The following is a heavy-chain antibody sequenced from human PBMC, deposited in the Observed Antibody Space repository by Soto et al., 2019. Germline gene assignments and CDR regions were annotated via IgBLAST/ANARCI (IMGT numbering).Heavy chain of an antibody. D-gene: IGHD3-9*01. CDR2: INHSGST. CDR3: ARGGYRLRYFDWLFKAGKDYYYYGMDV. V-gene: IGHV4-34*01. J-gene: IGHJ6*02. CDR1: GGSFSGYY. Sequence: QVQLQQWGAGLLKPSETLSLTCAVYGGSFSGYYWSWIRQPPGKGLEWIGEINHSGSTNYNPSLKSRVTISVDTSKNQFSLKLSSVTAADTAVYYWARGGYRLRYFDWLFKAGKDYYYYGMDVWGQGTTVTVSS.